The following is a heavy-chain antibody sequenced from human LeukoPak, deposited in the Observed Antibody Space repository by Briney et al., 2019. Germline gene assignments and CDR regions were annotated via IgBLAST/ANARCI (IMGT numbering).Heavy chain of an antibody. J-gene: IGHJ5*02. CDR3: ARGVS. CDR2: IKQDGSEK. CDR1: GFTFSSHW. V-gene: IGHV3-7*01. Sequence: GGSLRLSCAASGFTFSSHWMSWVRQAPGKGLEWVANIKQDGSEKYYVDSVKGRFTISRDNAKNSLYLQMNSLRAEDTAVYYCARGVSWGQGTLVTVSS.